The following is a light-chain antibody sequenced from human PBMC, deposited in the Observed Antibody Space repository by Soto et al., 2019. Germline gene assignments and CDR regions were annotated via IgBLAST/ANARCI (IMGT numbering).Light chain of an antibody. CDR3: QQYNSWPPIT. CDR2: DAS. V-gene: IGKV3-15*01. Sequence: VMTQSTAPLSVSPGERATLSCRASESVSRNLAWYQQKPGQAPRLLIYDASTRATGIPDRFSGGGSGTEFTLTISSLQSEDFVVYYCQQYNSWPPITFGQGTRLDI. J-gene: IGKJ5*01. CDR1: ESVSRN.